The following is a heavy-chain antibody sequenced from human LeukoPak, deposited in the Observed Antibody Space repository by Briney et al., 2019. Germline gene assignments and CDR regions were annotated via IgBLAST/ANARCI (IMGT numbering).Heavy chain of an antibody. CDR3: ARDVPSGFANDY. Sequence: GGSLRLSCAASGFTFSDYSVNWVRQAPGKGLEGVSYISAGSDSIFHADSVEGRFTISRDNAKNSMYLQMHSLRDEDTAVYYCARDVPSGFANDYWGQGTLVTVSS. D-gene: IGHD3-22*01. V-gene: IGHV3-48*02. CDR1: GFTFSDYS. CDR2: ISAGSDSI. J-gene: IGHJ4*02.